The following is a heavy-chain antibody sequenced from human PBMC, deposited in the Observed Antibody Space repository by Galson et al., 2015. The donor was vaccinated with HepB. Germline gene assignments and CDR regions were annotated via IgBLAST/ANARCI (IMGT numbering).Heavy chain of an antibody. V-gene: IGHV3-7*03. Sequence: SLRLSCAASGFTFNFYWMNWVRQAPGKGLEWVASIKEDGSEKYYAYSVKGRFTISRDNAKNSLYLQMNSLRVEDTAVYYCERDYCSTSSCFVYYYHGMDGWGQGTTGTVSS. CDR1: GFTFNFYW. CDR3: ERDYCSTSSCFVYYYHGMDG. D-gene: IGHD2-2*01. J-gene: IGHJ6*02. CDR2: IKEDGSEK.